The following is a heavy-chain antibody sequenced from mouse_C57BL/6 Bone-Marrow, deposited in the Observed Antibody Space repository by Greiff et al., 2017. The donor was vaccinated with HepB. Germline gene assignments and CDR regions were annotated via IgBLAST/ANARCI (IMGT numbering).Heavy chain of an antibody. J-gene: IGHJ3*01. D-gene: IGHD4-1*01. CDR2: ISNLAYSI. Sequence: EVMLVESGGGLVQPGGSLKLSCAASGFTFSDYGMAWVRQAPRKGPEWVAFISNLAYSIYYADTVTGRFTISRENAKNTLYLEMSSLRSEDTAMYYCARLLGRFAYWGQGTLVTVSA. V-gene: IGHV5-15*01. CDR1: GFTFSDYG. CDR3: ARLLGRFAY.